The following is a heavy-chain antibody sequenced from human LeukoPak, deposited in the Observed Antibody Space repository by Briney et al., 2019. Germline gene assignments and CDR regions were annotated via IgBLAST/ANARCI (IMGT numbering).Heavy chain of an antibody. D-gene: IGHD3-22*01. CDR2: INWNGGST. V-gene: IGHV3-20*01. J-gene: IGHJ4*02. CDR3: ARDHYYDSSGYYYEGLYDY. CDR1: GFTFDDYG. Sequence: GGSLRLSCAASGFTFDDYGMSWVRQAPGKGLEWVSGINWNGGSTGYADSVKGRFTIPRDNAKNSLYLQMNSLRAEDTALYHCARDHYYDSSGYYYEGLYDYWGQGTLVTISS.